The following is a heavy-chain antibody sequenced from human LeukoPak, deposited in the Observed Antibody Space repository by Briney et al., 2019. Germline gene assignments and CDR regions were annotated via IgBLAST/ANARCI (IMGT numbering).Heavy chain of an antibody. CDR1: GFSFSTFA. D-gene: IGHD6-13*01. J-gene: IGHJ4*02. V-gene: IGHV3-23*01. CDR3: ARVLRIAAADPFDY. Sequence: GASLRLSCAASGFSFSTFAMNWVRQAPGKGLEWVSGISGSGSTTYYADSVKGRFTISRDNSKNTLYLQMNSLRAEDTAVYYCARVLRIAAADPFDYWGQGTLVTVSS. CDR2: ISGSGSTT.